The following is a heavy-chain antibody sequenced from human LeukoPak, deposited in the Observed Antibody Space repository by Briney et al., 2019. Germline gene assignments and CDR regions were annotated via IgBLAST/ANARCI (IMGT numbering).Heavy chain of an antibody. D-gene: IGHD6-13*01. CDR1: GFTFNTYD. V-gene: IGHV3-13*01. Sequence: GGSLRLSCAASGFTFNTYDMHWVRQTTGKGLEWVAAIGTAGDTYYTGSVKGRFTVSRDNARNSLYLQRNSLRAGDTAIYYCTTGGAPAGYAFHLWGQGTVVTVSS. CDR2: IGTAGDT. J-gene: IGHJ3*01. CDR3: TTGGAPAGYAFHL.